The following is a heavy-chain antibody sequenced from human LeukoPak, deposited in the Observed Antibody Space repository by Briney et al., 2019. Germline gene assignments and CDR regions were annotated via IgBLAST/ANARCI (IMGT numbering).Heavy chain of an antibody. CDR2: IYYSGST. V-gene: IGHV4-59*01. Sequence: PSETLSLTCTVSGGSISSYYWSWIRQPPGKGLEWIGYIYYSGSTNYNPSLKSRVTISVDTSKNQFSLKLSSVTAADTAVYYCARDRGIMITFGGVIAQRSPFDYWGQGTLVTVSS. CDR3: ARDRGIMITFGGVIAQRSPFDY. J-gene: IGHJ4*02. D-gene: IGHD3-16*02. CDR1: GGSISSYY.